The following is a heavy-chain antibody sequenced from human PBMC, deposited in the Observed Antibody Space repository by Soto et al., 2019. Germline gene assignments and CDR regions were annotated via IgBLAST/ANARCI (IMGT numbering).Heavy chain of an antibody. D-gene: IGHD2-2*01. Sequence: SETLSLTCNVSGGSISSYYWSWIRQPPGKGLEWIGYIYFSGVTNYNPSLKSRVIMSVDTSKNQFSLKLSSVTAADTALYYCARHVMMERIMPAVLYVRAQRTSVPVS. CDR2: IYFSGVT. V-gene: IGHV4-59*08. CDR1: GGSISSYY. CDR3: ARHVMMERIMPAVLYV. J-gene: IGHJ6*02.